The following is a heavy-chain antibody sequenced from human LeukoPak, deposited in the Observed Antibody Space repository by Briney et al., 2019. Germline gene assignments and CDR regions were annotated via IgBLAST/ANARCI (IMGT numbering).Heavy chain of an antibody. J-gene: IGHJ2*01. CDR2: ISYDGSNK. CDR1: GFTFSSYG. Sequence: GGSLRLSCAASGFTFSSYGMHWVRQAPAKGLEWVAVISYDGSNKYYADSVKGRFTISRDNSENTLYLQMNSLRAEDTAVYYCARGRSPTLGYFDLWGRGTLVTVSS. D-gene: IGHD1-26*01. CDR3: ARGRSPTLGYFDL. V-gene: IGHV3-30*03.